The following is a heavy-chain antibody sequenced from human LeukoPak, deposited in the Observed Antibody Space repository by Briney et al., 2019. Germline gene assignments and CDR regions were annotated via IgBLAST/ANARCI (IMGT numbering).Heavy chain of an antibody. CDR2: IYTSGST. J-gene: IGHJ2*01. D-gene: IGHD3-9*01. V-gene: IGHV4-61*02. Sequence: SETLSLTCTVSGGSISSGSYYWSWIRQPAGKGLEWIGRIYTSGSTNYNPSLKSRVTISVDTSKNQFSLKLGSVTAADTAVYYCARESVLRYFDWFSRYFDLWGRGTLVTVSS. CDR3: ARESVLRYFDWFSRYFDL. CDR1: GGSISSGSYY.